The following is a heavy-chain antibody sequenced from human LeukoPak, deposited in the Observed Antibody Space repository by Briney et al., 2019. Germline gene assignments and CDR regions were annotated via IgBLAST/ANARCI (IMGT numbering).Heavy chain of an antibody. CDR3: ARTLRSNWFDL. J-gene: IGHJ5*02. V-gene: IGHV4-28*01. Sequence: PSETLSLTCAVSGFSISSGNWWGWIRQPPGKGLEWIGYIYYSGSTYYSPSLKSRVTRSVDTSKRQFSLKLSSVTAVDTAVYYCARTLRSNWFDLWGQGTLVTVSS. D-gene: IGHD2-8*01. CDR1: GFSISSGNW. CDR2: IYYSGST.